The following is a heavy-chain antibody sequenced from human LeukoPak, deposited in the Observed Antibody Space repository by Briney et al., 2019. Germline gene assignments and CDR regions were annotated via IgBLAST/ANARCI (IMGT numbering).Heavy chain of an antibody. CDR2: ISSSGSTI. J-gene: IGHJ5*02. Sequence: GGSLRLSCAASGFTFSDYYMSWIRQAPGKGLEWVSYISSSGSTIYYADSVEGRFTISRDNAKNSLYLQMNSLRAEATAVYYCARVGGSYDGRWFDPWGQGTLVTVSS. V-gene: IGHV3-11*01. CDR3: ARVGGSYDGRWFDP. CDR1: GFTFSDYY. D-gene: IGHD1-26*01.